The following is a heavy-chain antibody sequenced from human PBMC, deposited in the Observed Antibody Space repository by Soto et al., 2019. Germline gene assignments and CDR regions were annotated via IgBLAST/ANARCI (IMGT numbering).Heavy chain of an antibody. J-gene: IGHJ3*02. CDR3: AKAELGMDAFDI. D-gene: IGHD7-27*01. CDR1: GFTFNKHA. V-gene: IGHV3-23*01. CDR2: ISCLGNRV. Sequence: EAQLLESGGDLVQPGGSLRLSCEASGFTFNKHAINWVRQAPGKGLEWVSSISCLGNRVYYADSVKGRFTISRDNSKNTVYLQMSSLRAEDTAIFYCAKAELGMDAFDIWGPGTAVTVSS.